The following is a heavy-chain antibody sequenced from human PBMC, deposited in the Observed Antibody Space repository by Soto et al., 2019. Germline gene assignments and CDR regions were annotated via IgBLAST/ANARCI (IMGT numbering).Heavy chain of an antibody. CDR1: GFTFDDYA. V-gene: IGHV3-9*01. CDR2: ISWNGDAT. J-gene: IGHJ4*02. CDR3: ANLPLYGSGFDC. D-gene: IGHD3-10*01. Sequence: EVQLVESGGGLVQPGGSLRLSYAASGFTFDDYAIHWVRQIPGKGLEWVSGISWNGDATGYADSVKGRFTISRDNAKNSLYLQMDSLKSEDTAMYYCANLPLYGSGFDCWGQGTLVTVSS.